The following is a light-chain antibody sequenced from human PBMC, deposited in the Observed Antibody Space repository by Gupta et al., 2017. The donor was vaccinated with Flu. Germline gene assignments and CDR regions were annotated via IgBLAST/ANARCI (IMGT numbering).Light chain of an antibody. V-gene: IGKV2-30*01. CDR3: MQGSRWPWA. CDR1: QSLVYSDGNIY. Sequence: DVVMTQSPLSLPVTLGQPASISCRSSQSLVYSDGNIYLHWFQQRPGQSPRRLIYQVSHRESGVPDRFSGSGSGTDFTLKISRVEAEDVGVDYCMQGSRWPWAFGQGTKVEIK. J-gene: IGKJ1*01. CDR2: QVS.